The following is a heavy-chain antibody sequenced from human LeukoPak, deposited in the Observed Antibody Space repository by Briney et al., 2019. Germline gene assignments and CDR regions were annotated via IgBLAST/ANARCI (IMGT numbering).Heavy chain of an antibody. V-gene: IGHV4-4*07. CDR2: VYTSGST. CDR1: GGSINNYY. J-gene: IGHJ5*02. CDR3: ARADILTGYYYA. Sequence: SETLSLTCTVSGGSINNYYWSWIRRPAGKGLEWIGRVYTSGSTNYNPSLKSRVTISVDTSKNQFSLKLSSVTAADTAVYYCARADILTGYYYAWGQGTLVTVSS. D-gene: IGHD3-9*01.